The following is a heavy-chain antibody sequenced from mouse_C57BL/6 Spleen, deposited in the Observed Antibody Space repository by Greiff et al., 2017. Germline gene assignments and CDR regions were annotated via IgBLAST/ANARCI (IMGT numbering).Heavy chain of an antibody. CDR3: ARRSYGNYVWYFDV. J-gene: IGHJ1*03. CDR2: IYPGSGST. CDR1: GYTFTSYW. D-gene: IGHD2-1*01. Sequence: QVQLQQPGAELVKPGASVKMSCKASGYTFTSYWITWVKQRPGQGLEWIGDIYPGSGSTNYNEKFKSKATLTVDTSSSTAYMQLSSLTSEDSAVYYCARRSYGNYVWYFDVGGTGTTVTVSS. V-gene: IGHV1-55*01.